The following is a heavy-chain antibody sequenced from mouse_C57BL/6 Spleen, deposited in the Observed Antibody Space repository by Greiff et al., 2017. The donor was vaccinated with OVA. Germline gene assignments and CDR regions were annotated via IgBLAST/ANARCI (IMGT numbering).Heavy chain of an antibody. V-gene: IGHV1-42*01. CDR1: GYSFTGYY. CDR2: INPSTGGT. J-gene: IGHJ2*01. Sequence: EVQLQQSGPELVKPGASVKISCKASGYSFTGYYMNWVKQSPEKSLEWIGEINPSTGGTTYNQKFKAKATLTVDKSSSTAYMQLKSLTSEDSAVYYCARATTVDYWGQSTTLTVSS. CDR3: ARATTVDY. D-gene: IGHD1-1*01.